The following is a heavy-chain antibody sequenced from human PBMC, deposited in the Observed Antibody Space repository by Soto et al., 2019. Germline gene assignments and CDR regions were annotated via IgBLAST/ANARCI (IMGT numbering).Heavy chain of an antibody. V-gene: IGHV5-51*01. CDR1: GYSFTSYW. J-gene: IGHJ6*02. CDR3: ARLRQDCSSTSCYTRYYYYYGMDV. CDR2: IYPGDSDT. Sequence: HGESLKISCKGSGYSFTSYWIGWVRQMPGKGLEWMGIIYPGDSDTRYSPSFQGQVTISADKSISTAYLQWSSLKASDTAMYYCARLRQDCSSTSCYTRYYYYYGMDVWGQGTTVTVPS. D-gene: IGHD2-2*02.